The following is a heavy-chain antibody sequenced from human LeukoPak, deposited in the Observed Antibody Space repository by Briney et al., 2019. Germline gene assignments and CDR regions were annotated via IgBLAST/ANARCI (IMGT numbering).Heavy chain of an antibody. CDR2: MNPGNGDT. Sequence: GASVKVSCKASGYTFTTHDLTWVRQATGQGLEWMGWMNPGNGDTAYAQKFQGRVTMTTDTSTSTAYMELRSLRSDDTAVYYCARDLPTATAKGTAFDYWGQGTLVTVSS. J-gene: IGHJ4*02. CDR1: GYTFTTHD. CDR3: ARDLPTATAKGTAFDY. V-gene: IGHV1-8*01. D-gene: IGHD5-18*01.